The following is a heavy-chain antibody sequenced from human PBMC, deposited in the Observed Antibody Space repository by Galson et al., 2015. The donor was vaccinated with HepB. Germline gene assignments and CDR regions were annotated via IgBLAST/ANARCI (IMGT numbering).Heavy chain of an antibody. Sequence: SLRLSCAASGFTFSSYWMSWVRQAPGKGLEWVANINQDGSERYYVDSVKGRFTISRDNAKNSLDLQMNSLRAEDTAVYYCTRDGPAAGYYFDHWGQGTLVTVSS. J-gene: IGHJ4*02. CDR2: INQDGSER. V-gene: IGHV3-7*03. CDR1: GFTFSSYW. D-gene: IGHD6-25*01. CDR3: TRDGPAAGYYFDH.